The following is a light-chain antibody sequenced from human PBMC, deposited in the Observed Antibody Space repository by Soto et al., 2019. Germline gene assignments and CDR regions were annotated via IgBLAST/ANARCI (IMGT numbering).Light chain of an antibody. V-gene: IGLV2-23*02. CDR2: EVI. J-gene: IGLJ1*01. CDR3: CSYAVTSTYV. Sequence: QSALTQPASVSGSPGQSITISCTGSSSDVGNYDLVSWYQQHPGKAPQLLIYEVIKRPSGVSNRFSGSKSGHTAALTISGLQAEDDADYYCCSYAVTSTYVFGTGTKVTVL. CDR1: SSDVGNYDL.